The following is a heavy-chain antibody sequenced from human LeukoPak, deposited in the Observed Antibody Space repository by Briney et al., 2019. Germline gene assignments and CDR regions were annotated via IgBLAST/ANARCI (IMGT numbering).Heavy chain of an antibody. CDR3: ARVSSSGWYARFDP. CDR1: GFTFSSYA. Sequence: PGGSLRLSCAASGFTFSSYAMNWVRQAPGKGLEWVSYISSSGSTIYYADSVKGRFTISRDNAKNSLYLQMNSLRAEDTAVYYCARVSSSGWYARFDPWGQGTLVTVSS. CDR2: ISSSGSTI. V-gene: IGHV3-48*04. D-gene: IGHD6-19*01. J-gene: IGHJ5*02.